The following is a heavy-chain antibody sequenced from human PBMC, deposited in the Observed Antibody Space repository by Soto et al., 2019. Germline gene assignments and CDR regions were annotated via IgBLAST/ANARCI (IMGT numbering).Heavy chain of an antibody. CDR2: ISYDGSNK. Sequence: GGSLRLSCAASGFTFSSYGMHWVRQAPGKGLEWVAVISYDGSNKYYADSVKGRFTISRDNSKNTLYLQMNSLRAEDTAVYYCAKDSLKQLVFFSAPYDYWGQGTLVTVSS. J-gene: IGHJ4*02. V-gene: IGHV3-30*18. D-gene: IGHD6-6*01. CDR3: AKDSLKQLVFFSAPYDY. CDR1: GFTFSSYG.